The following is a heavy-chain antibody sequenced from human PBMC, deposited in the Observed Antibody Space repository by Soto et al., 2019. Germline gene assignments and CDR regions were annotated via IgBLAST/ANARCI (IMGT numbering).Heavy chain of an antibody. V-gene: IGHV5-51*01. Sequence: PGESLKISCKGSGYSFTSHWIGWVRQMPGKGLEWMGIIYPGDSDTRYSPSFQGQVTISADKSISTAYLQWSSLKASDTAMYYCARHTPDLTTPGVYYYYYMDVWGKGTTVTVSS. D-gene: IGHD4-17*01. CDR2: IYPGDSDT. J-gene: IGHJ6*03. CDR1: GYSFTSHW. CDR3: ARHTPDLTTPGVYYYYYMDV.